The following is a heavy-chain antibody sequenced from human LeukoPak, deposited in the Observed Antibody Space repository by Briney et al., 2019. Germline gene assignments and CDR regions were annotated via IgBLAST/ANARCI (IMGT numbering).Heavy chain of an antibody. CDR1: GYTFTSYS. V-gene: IGHV1-18*01. D-gene: IGHD6-19*01. CDR3: ATFPFNSSGWSPTEDAFDI. J-gene: IGHJ3*02. Sequence: ASVKVSCKASGYTFTSYSISWVRQAPGQGLEWMGWISAYNGNTNYAQKLQGRVTMTTDTSTSTAYMELRSLRSDDTAVYYCATFPFNSSGWSPTEDAFDIWGQGTMVTVSS. CDR2: ISAYNGNT.